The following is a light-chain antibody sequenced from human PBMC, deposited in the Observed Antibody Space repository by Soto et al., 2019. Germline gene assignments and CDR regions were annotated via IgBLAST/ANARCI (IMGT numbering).Light chain of an antibody. CDR2: EVT. CDR1: STDVGGYNY. J-gene: IGLJ3*02. Sequence: QSALTQPASVSGSPGQSITISCTGSSTDVGGYNYVSWYQQYPGKAPKLLIYEVTNRPSGISSRFSGSRSGNTASLTISGLQPEDEADYYCRSFTSSRTWVFGGGTKLTVL. CDR3: RSFTSSRTWV. V-gene: IGLV2-14*01.